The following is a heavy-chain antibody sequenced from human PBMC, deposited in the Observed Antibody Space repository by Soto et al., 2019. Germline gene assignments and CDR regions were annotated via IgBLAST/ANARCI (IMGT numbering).Heavy chain of an antibody. J-gene: IGHJ4*02. CDR2: INHSGST. V-gene: IGHV4-34*01. Sequence: SETLSLTCAVYGGSFSGYYWSWIRQPPGKGLEWIGEINHSGSTNYNPSLKSRVTISVDTSKNQFSLKLSSVTAADTAVYYCARGRRLDFWSGYSHPWDYWGQGTLVTVSS. CDR1: GGSFSGYY. D-gene: IGHD3-3*01. CDR3: ARGRRLDFWSGYSHPWDY.